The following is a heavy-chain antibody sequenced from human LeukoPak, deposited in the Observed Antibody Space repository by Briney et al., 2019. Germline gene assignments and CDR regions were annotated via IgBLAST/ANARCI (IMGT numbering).Heavy chain of an antibody. CDR2: IYYSGST. D-gene: IGHD2-2*03. CDR3: ARHGYCSSTSCPGDAFDI. CDR1: GGSISSSSYY. J-gene: IGHJ3*02. Sequence: PSETLSLTCTVSGGSISSSSYYWGWIRQPPGKGLEGIGSIYYSGSTYYNPSLKSRVTISVDTSKNQLSLKLSSVTAADTAVYYCARHGYCSSTSCPGDAFDIWGQGTMVTVSS. V-gene: IGHV4-39*01.